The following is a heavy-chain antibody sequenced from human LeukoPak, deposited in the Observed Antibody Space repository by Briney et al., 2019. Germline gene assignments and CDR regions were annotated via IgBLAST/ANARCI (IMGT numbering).Heavy chain of an antibody. CDR3: ARLLGDDSSGYYYGNFYYFDY. CDR2: IYYSGRT. J-gene: IGHJ4*02. V-gene: IGHV4-39*01. CDR1: GGSISSSSYY. D-gene: IGHD3-22*01. Sequence: RPSETLSLTCTVSGGSISSSSYYWGWIRQPPGKGLEWIGSIYYSGRTYYNPSLKSRVTISVDTSKTQFSLKLSSVTAADTAVYYCARLLGDDSSGYYYGNFYYFDYWGQGTLVTVSS.